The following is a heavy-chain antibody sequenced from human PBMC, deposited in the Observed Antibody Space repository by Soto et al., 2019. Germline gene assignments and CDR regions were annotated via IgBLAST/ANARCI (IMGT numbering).Heavy chain of an antibody. V-gene: IGHV1-18*01. CDR3: TRATVGYPVDF. J-gene: IGHJ4*02. Sequence: ASVKVACKSSGYTFSNYGISWVRHAPGQGLEWMGWISVYNGNANYAQKLQGRVTMTADTSTSTAYMELRSLTSDDTDVYYCTRATVGYPVDFWGQGTLVTVSS. CDR2: ISVYNGNA. CDR1: GYTFSNYG. D-gene: IGHD4-17*01.